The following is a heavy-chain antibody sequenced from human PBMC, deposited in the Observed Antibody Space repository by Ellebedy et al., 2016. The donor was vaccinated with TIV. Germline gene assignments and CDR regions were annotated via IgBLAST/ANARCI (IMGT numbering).Heavy chain of an antibody. CDR3: SRYAGDQLLWLDS. CDR1: GFSFSGHA. CDR2: IRGRGESI. V-gene: IGHV3-23*01. Sequence: GESLKISCVASGFSFSGHAINWARQAPGTGLQWVSAIRGRGESIYYADSVKGRFTISRDNSKNTLSLHMDSLRAEDTAVYYCSRYAGDQLLWLDSWGQGTLVTVSS. D-gene: IGHD2-2*01. J-gene: IGHJ4*02.